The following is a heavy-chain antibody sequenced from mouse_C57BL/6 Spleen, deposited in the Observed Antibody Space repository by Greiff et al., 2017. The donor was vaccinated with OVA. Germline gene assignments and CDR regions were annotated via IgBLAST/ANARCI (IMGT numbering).Heavy chain of an antibody. D-gene: IGHD2-4*01. CDR1: GYAFSSSW. CDR2: IYPGDGDT. J-gene: IGHJ4*01. CDR3: AIDYDGGYYYAMDY. Sequence: QVQLQQSGPELVKPGASVKISCKASGYAFSSSWMNWVKQRPGKGLEWIGRIYPGDGDTNYNGKFKGKATLTADKSSSTAYMQLSSLTSEDSAVYYCAIDYDGGYYYAMDYWGQGTSVTVSS. V-gene: IGHV1-82*01.